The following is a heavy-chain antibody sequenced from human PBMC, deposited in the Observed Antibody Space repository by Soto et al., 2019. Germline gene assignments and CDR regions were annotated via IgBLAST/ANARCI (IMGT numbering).Heavy chain of an antibody. Sequence: SETLSLTCTVSGGSISSGDYYWSWIRQPPGKGLEWIGYIYYSGSTYYNPSLKSRVTISVDTSKNQFSLKLSSVTAADTAVYYCARESRFGELSGSWFDPWGQGTLVTVSS. CDR2: IYYSGST. V-gene: IGHV4-30-4*02. CDR3: ARESRFGELSGSWFDP. D-gene: IGHD3-10*01. J-gene: IGHJ5*02. CDR1: GGSISSGDYY.